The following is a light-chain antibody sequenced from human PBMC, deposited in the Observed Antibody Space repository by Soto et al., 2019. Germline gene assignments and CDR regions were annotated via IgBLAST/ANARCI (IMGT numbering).Light chain of an antibody. V-gene: IGLV4-69*01. CDR3: QTWGTGIQGYVV. CDR2: LNSDGSH. Sequence: QPVLTQSPSASASLGASVKLTCTLSSGHSSYAIAWHQQQPEKGPRYLMKLNSDGSHSKGDGIPDRFSGSSSGAERYLTISSLQSEDEADCYCQTWGTGIQGYVVFGGGTKVTVL. CDR1: SGHSSYA. J-gene: IGLJ2*01.